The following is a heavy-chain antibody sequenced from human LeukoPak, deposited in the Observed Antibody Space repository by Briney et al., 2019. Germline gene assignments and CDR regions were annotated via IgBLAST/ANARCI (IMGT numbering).Heavy chain of an antibody. V-gene: IGHV4-38-2*02. Sequence: SETLSLTRTVSGYSISRGYYWGWIRPPPGKGLDGIGSLYPSGSTYYKPALKSRVTISVDKSKNQFSLKLSAVTAADTAVYYCARGGDLWGYWGQGTLVTVSS. CDR2: LYPSGST. J-gene: IGHJ4*02. D-gene: IGHD2-21*02. CDR3: ARGGDLWGY. CDR1: GYSISRGYY.